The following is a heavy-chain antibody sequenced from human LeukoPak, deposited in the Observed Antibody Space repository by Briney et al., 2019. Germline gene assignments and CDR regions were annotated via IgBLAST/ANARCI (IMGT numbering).Heavy chain of an antibody. J-gene: IGHJ5*02. CDR1: GVSITSGNNY. CDR3: VKAPTVAGSYGWFDP. D-gene: IGHD6-19*01. V-gene: IGHV4-30-4*08. CDR2: IYSGGRT. Sequence: SETLSLTCTVSGVSITSGNNYWNWIRQSPGKGLEWVGFIYSGGRTNYNPFLRSRVVISADTSKNQISLRVDSMTAADTAVYYCVKAPTVAGSYGWFDPWGQGTLVTVSS.